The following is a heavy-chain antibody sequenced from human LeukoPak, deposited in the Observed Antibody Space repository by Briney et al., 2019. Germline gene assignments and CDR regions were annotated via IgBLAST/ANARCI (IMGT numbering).Heavy chain of an antibody. CDR3: ARDFRIAVAGTSNWFDP. CDR1: GDSVSSNSAA. V-gene: IGHV6-1*01. J-gene: IGHJ5*02. Sequence: SQTLSLTCATSGDSVSSNSAAWNWIRQSPSRGLEWLGRTYYRSKWYNDYAVSVKSRITINPDTSKNQFSLQLNSVTPEDTAVYYCARDFRIAVAGTSNWFDPWGQGTLVTVSS. CDR2: TYYRSKWYN. D-gene: IGHD6-19*01.